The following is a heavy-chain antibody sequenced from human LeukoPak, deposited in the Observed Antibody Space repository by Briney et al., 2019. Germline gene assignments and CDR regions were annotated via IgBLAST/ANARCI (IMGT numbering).Heavy chain of an antibody. D-gene: IGHD3-22*01. CDR3: ARPILYYYDSSDYYDY. J-gene: IGHJ4*02. V-gene: IGHV1-18*01. CDR1: GYTFTSYG. CDR2: ISAYNGNT. Sequence: ASVKVSCKASGYTFTSYGISWVRQAPGQGLEWMGWISAYNGNTNYAQKLQGRVTMTTDTSTSTAYMELRSLRSDDTAVYYCARPILYYYDSSDYYDYWGQGTLVTVSS.